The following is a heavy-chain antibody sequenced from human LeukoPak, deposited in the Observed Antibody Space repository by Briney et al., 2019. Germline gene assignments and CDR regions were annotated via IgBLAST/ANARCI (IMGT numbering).Heavy chain of an antibody. CDR3: ARDGYCSGGSCYFEYFQH. D-gene: IGHD2-15*01. J-gene: IGHJ1*01. V-gene: IGHV3-21*01. Sequence: GGSLRLSCAASGFTFSSYRMNWVGQAPGKGLEWVSSISSSSSYIYYEDSVKGRFTISGDNAKNSLYLQMNSLRAEDTAVYYCARDGYCSGGSCYFEYFQHWGQGTLVTVSS. CDR1: GFTFSSYR. CDR2: ISSSSSYI.